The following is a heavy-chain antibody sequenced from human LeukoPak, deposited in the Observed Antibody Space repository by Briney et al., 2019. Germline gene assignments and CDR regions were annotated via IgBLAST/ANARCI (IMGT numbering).Heavy chain of an antibody. J-gene: IGHJ5*02. CDR3: ARVRDYDFWSGYYGVDNWFDP. V-gene: IGHV1-2*06. CDR2: INPNSGGT. Sequence: ASVNVSCKASGYTFTVYYMHWVRQAPGQGLEWMGRINPNSGGTNYAQKFQGRVTMTRDTSISTAYMELSRLRSDDTAVYYCARVRDYDFWSGYYGVDNWFDPWGQGTPVTVSS. CDR1: GYTFTVYY. D-gene: IGHD3-3*01.